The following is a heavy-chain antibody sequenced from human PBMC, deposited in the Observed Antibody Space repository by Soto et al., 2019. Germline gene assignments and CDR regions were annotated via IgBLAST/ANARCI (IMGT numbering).Heavy chain of an antibody. CDR2: ISGSGGST. CDR3: AKDSVGRDFWSGYSSLGPFDY. Sequence: GGSLRLSCAASGFTFSSYAMSWVRQAPGKGLEWVSAISGSGGSTYYADSVKGRFTISRDNSKNTLYLQMNSLRAEDTAVYYCAKDSVGRDFWSGYSSLGPFDYWGQGTLVTVSS. V-gene: IGHV3-23*01. CDR1: GFTFSSYA. J-gene: IGHJ4*02. D-gene: IGHD3-3*01.